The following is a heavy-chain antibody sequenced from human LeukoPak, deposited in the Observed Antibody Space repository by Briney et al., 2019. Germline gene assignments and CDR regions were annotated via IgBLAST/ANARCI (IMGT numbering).Heavy chain of an antibody. V-gene: IGHV4-4*09. D-gene: IGHD3-22*01. CDR3: ATQGLGDRSGHSWFDP. J-gene: IGHJ5*02. Sequence: KPSETRSLTCTVSGGSISSYYWSWIRQPPGKGLEWIGYIYTSGSTNYNPSLKSRVTMSLDTSRNQFSLKLSSVTAADTAVYYCATQGLGDRSGHSWFDPWGQGTLVTVSS. CDR2: IYTSGST. CDR1: GGSISSYY.